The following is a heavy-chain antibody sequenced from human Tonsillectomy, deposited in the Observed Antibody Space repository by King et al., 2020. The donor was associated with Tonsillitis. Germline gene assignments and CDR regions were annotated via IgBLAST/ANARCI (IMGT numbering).Heavy chain of an antibody. CDR3: AKDIGTYYYYGMDV. CDR1: GFTFDDYA. J-gene: IGHJ6*02. CDR2: ISWNSGSI. V-gene: IGHV3-9*01. D-gene: IGHD1-1*01. Sequence: VQLVESGGGLVQPGRSLRLSCAASGFTFDDYAMHWVRQAPGKGLEWVSGISWNSGSIGYADSVKGRFTISRDNAKNSLYLQMNSLRAEDTALYYCAKDIGTYYYYGMDVWGQGTTVTVSS.